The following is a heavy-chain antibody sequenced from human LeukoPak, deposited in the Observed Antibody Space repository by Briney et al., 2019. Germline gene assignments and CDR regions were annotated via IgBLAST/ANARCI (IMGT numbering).Heavy chain of an antibody. CDR1: GGSISSHN. Sequence: SETLSLTCTVSGGSISSHNWSWIRQPPGKGLEWSGYIYYSGSTNYNPSLKSRVTISVDTSKNQFSLKLSSVNAADTAVYYCARGGIVAWYPDYWGQGTLVTVSS. V-gene: IGHV4-59*11. D-gene: IGHD5-12*01. CDR3: ARGGIVAWYPDY. CDR2: IYYSGST. J-gene: IGHJ4*02.